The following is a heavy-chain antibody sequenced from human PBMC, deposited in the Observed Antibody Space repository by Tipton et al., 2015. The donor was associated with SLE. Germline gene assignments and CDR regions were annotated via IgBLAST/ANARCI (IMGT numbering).Heavy chain of an antibody. J-gene: IGHJ4*02. D-gene: IGHD6-19*01. CDR1: GGSISSYY. V-gene: IGHV4-59*01. CDR2: IYYSGST. Sequence: TLSLTCTVSGGSISSYYWSWIRQPPGKGLEWIGYIYYSGSTNYNPSLKSRVTISVDTSKNQFSLKLSSVTAADTAVYYCASGRAVAVGDYFAYWGQGTLVTVSS. CDR3: ASGRAVAVGDYFAY.